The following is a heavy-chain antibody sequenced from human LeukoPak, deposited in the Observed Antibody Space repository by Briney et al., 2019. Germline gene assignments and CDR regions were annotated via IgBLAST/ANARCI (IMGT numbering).Heavy chain of an antibody. J-gene: IGHJ4*02. V-gene: IGHV4-34*01. D-gene: IGHD3-16*02. CDR3: ARNAHGDYDYVWGSYRPGGSGSFDY. Sequence: SETLSLTCAVYGGSFSGYYWSWIRQPPGKGLEWIGEISHSGSTNYNPSLKSRVTISVDTSKNQFSLKLSSVTAADTAVYYCARNAHGDYDYVWGSYRPGGSGSFDYWGQGTLVTVSS. CDR2: ISHSGST. CDR1: GGSFSGYY.